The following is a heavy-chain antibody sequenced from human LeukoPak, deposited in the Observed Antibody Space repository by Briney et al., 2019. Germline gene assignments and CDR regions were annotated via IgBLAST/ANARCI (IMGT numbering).Heavy chain of an antibody. V-gene: IGHV1-18*01. J-gene: IGHJ6*02. CDR2: ISAYNGNT. CDR1: GYTFTSYG. Sequence: ASVKVSCKASGYTFTSYGISWVRQAPGQGLEWMGWISAYNGNTNYAQKLQGRVTMTTDTSTSTAYMELRSLRSDDTAVYYCASPQPFCSSTSCYESRRYYYYGMDVWGQGTTVTVSS. D-gene: IGHD2-2*01. CDR3: ASPQPFCSSTSCYESRRYYYYGMDV.